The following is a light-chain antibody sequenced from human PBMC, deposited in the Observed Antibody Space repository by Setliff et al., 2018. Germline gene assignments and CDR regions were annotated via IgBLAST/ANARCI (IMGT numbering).Light chain of an antibody. J-gene: IGLJ1*01. Sequence: QSALTQPASVSGSPGQSITISCTGTSSDVGGYDYVSWYQQHPGKAPKLIISDVSNRPSGVSNRFSGSKSGNTASLTISGLQAEDEADYYCSAYTISSTYVFGTGTKVTVL. CDR1: SSDVGGYDY. CDR3: SAYTISSTYV. CDR2: DVS. V-gene: IGLV2-14*03.